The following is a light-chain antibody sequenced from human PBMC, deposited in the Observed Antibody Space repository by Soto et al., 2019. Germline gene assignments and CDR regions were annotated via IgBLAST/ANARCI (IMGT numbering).Light chain of an antibody. CDR3: AAWDDSLTVWV. CDR2: SNN. CDR1: SSNIVTNT. V-gene: IGLV1-44*01. Sequence: QSVLTQPPSASGTPGQRVTISCSGSSSNIVTNTVNWYQQLPGTAPKLLIYSNNQRPSGVPDRFSGSKSGTSASLAISGLQSEDEADYYCAAWDDSLTVWVFGGGTKVTVL. J-gene: IGLJ3*02.